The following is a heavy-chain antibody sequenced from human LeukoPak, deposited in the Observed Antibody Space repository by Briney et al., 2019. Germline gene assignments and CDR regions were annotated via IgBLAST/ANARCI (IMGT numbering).Heavy chain of an antibody. CDR3: AKDNGGYSYGYKDH. V-gene: IGHV3-21*01. D-gene: IGHD5-18*01. CDR2: ISSSSSYI. CDR1: GFTFSSYS. J-gene: IGHJ4*02. Sequence: GGSLRLSCAASGFTFSSYSMNWVRQAPGKGLEWVSSISSSSSYIYYADSVKGRFTISRDNAKNSLYLQMNSLRAEDTAVYYCAKDNGGYSYGYKDHWGQGTLVTVSS.